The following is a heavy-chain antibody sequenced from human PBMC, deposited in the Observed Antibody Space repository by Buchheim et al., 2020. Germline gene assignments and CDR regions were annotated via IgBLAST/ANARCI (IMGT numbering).Heavy chain of an antibody. CDR3: ARGVSY. V-gene: IGHV3-48*01. CDR1: GFSFSTYN. J-gene: IGHJ4*02. D-gene: IGHD2-21*01. Sequence: EVQLVESGGILVQPGGSLRLSCAASGFSFSTYNMDWVRQAPGKGLEWISYISSSSSTIYYADSVKGRFTISRDNAKNSLSLQMNSLRAEDTAVYYCARGVSYWGQGTL. CDR2: ISSSSSTI.